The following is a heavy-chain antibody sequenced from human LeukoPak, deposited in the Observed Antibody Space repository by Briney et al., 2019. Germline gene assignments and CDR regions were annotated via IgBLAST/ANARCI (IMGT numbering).Heavy chain of an antibody. CDR3: ARDARYGDYGYLWYYFDY. CDR1: GYTFTSYY. J-gene: IGHJ4*02. Sequence: ASVKVSCKASGYTFTSYYMHWVRQAPGQGLEWMGLINPSGGSTSYAQKFQGRVTMTRDTSTSTVYMELSSLRSEDTAVYYCARDARYGDYGYLWYYFDYWGQGTLVTVSS. D-gene: IGHD4-17*01. V-gene: IGHV1-46*01. CDR2: INPSGGST.